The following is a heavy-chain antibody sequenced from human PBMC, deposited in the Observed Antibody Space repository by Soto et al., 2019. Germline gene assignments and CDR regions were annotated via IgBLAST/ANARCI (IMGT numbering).Heavy chain of an antibody. CDR1: GYTFTSYG. CDR3: ARIGHRYYDFWSGYYTFDY. Sequence: ASVKVSCKASGYTFTSYGISWVRQAPGQGLEWMGWISAYNGNTNYAQKLQGRVTMTTDTSTSTAYMELRSLRSDDTAVYYCARIGHRYYDFWSGYYTFDYWGQGTLVTVSS. CDR2: ISAYNGNT. J-gene: IGHJ4*02. V-gene: IGHV1-18*01. D-gene: IGHD3-3*01.